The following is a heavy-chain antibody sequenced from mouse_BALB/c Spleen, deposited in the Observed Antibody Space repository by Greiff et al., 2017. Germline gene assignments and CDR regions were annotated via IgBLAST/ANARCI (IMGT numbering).Heavy chain of an antibody. CDR3: TRSRGGYDGAMDY. J-gene: IGHJ4*01. D-gene: IGHD2-2*01. CDR1: GYTFTSYW. Sequence: QVQLQQPGAELVRPGASVKLSCKASGYTFTSYWINWVKQRPGQGLEWIGNIYPSDSYTNYNQKFKDKATLTVDKSSSTAYMQLSSPTSEDSAVYYCTRSRGGYDGAMDYWGQGTSVTVSS. CDR2: IYPSDSYT. V-gene: IGHV1-69*02.